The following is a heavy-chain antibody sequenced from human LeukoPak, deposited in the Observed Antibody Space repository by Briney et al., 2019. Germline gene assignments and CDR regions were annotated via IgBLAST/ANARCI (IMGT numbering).Heavy chain of an antibody. V-gene: IGHV4-59*01. CDR1: GGSISSYY. J-gene: IGHJ6*02. D-gene: IGHD3-22*01. CDR3: AGFHYYDSSGYYRHYYGMDV. CDR2: IYYSGST. Sequence: SETLSLTCTVSGGSISSYYWSWIRQPPGKGLEGIGYIYYSGSTNYNPSLKRRVTIPVDTSKNQFSLKLSSVSAADTAVYYCAGFHYYDSSGYYRHYYGMDVWGQGTTVTVSS.